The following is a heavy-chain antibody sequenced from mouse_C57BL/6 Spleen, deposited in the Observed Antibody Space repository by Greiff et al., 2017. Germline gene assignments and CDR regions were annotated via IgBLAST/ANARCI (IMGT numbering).Heavy chain of an antibody. J-gene: IGHJ4*01. CDR3: ARDRYYYGSSSGYAMDD. Sequence: VQLQQPGAELVRPGSSVKLSCKASGYTFTSYWMHWVKQRPIQGLEWIGNIDPSDSETHYNQKFKDKATLTVDKSSSTAYMQLSSLTSEDSAVYYCARDRYYYGSSSGYAMDDWGQGTSVTVSS. D-gene: IGHD1-1*01. V-gene: IGHV1-52*01. CDR2: IDPSDSET. CDR1: GYTFTSYW.